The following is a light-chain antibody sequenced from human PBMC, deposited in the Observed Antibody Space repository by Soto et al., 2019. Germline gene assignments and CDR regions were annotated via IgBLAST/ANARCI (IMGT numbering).Light chain of an antibody. CDR3: LQKYFCPFT. J-gene: IGKJ3*01. CDR2: AAS. V-gene: IGKV1-6*01. CDR1: QGIRND. Sequence: AIQMTQSPSSLSASVGDRVTITCRASQGIRNDLDWFQQKPGKAPKLLIYAASNLQSGVPARFSGSGSGTDFTLTTSSLQPEDFAPYSCLQKYFCPFTFGPGTKVDIK.